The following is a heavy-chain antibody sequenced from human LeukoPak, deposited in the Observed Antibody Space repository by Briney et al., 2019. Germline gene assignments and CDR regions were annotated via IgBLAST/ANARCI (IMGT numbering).Heavy chain of an antibody. CDR1: GYTFTGYY. CDR2: INPNSGGT. V-gene: IGHV1-2*02. Sequence: ASVKVSCKASGYTFTGYYMHGVRPAPGQGLEWMGWINPNSGGTNYAQKFQGRVTMTRDTSVNTAYMERSRLRSDDTAVYYCARARTPSGPDYWGQGTLVTVSS. D-gene: IGHD6-25*01. J-gene: IGHJ4*02. CDR3: ARARTPSGPDY.